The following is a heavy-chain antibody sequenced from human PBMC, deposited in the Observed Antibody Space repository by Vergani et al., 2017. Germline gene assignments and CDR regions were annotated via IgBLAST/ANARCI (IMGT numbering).Heavy chain of an antibody. Sequence: QVKLQESGPGLVKPSETLSLTCTVSGASVNCYYWCWIRQPPGKGLEWMGSIHYSENTNYNPSLKTRVTISVDTSKNQFSLTLTSVTAADTAVYYCASDTHSGQRADRWGQGILVTVTS. J-gene: IGHJ5*02. CDR2: IHYSENT. CDR1: GASVNCYY. V-gene: IGHV4-59*02. D-gene: IGHD6-19*01. CDR3: ASDTHSGQRADR.